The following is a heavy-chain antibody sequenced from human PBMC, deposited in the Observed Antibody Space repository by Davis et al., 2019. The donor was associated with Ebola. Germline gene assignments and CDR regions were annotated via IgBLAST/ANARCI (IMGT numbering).Heavy chain of an antibody. CDR2: IIPILGIA. V-gene: IGHV1-69*02. J-gene: IGHJ5*02. Sequence: AASVKVSCKASGGTFSSYTISWVRQAPGQGLEWMGRIIPILGIANYAQAFQDRVTMTADESTSTAYMELSNVRPDDTAVYYCARHGDYDPWFDPWGQGTLVTVSS. CDR1: GGTFSSYT. CDR3: ARHGDYDPWFDP. D-gene: IGHD4-17*01.